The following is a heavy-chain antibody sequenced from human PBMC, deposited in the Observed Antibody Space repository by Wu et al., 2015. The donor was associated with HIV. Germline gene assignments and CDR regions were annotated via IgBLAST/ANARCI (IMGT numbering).Heavy chain of an antibody. J-gene: IGHJ6*02. CDR3: ASRFGVGIAAAGNGYYYYGMDV. D-gene: IGHD6-13*01. Sequence: QVQLVQSGAEVKKPGASVKVSCKASGYTFTSYYMHWVRQAPGQGLEWMGIINPSGGSTSYAQKFQGRVTMTRDTSTSTVYMELSSLRSEDTAVYYCASRFGVGIAAAGNGYYYYGMDVVGPRDHGHRLL. V-gene: IGHV1-46*01. CDR1: GYTFTSYY. CDR2: INPSGGST.